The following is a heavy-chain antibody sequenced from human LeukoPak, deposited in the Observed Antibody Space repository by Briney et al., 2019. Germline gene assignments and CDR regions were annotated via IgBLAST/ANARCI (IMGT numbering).Heavy chain of an antibody. Sequence: GGSLRLSCAASGFTFSIYGMHWVRQAPGKGLQWVTFIRYDGTNQYYTDSVKGRFTISRDNSKNTLYLQMNSLRAEDTAEYYCARGVIAAYDYWGQGTLVTVSS. CDR1: GFTFSIYG. J-gene: IGHJ4*02. D-gene: IGHD6-13*01. V-gene: IGHV3-30*02. CDR3: ARGVIAAYDY. CDR2: IRYDGTNQ.